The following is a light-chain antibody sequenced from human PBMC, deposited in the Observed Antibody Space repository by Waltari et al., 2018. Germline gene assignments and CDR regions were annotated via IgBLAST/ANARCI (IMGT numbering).Light chain of an antibody. V-gene: IGLV2-8*01. Sequence: QSALTQPPPASGSPGQSVTISRTGTSSDARGYNYVSWYQQHPGKAPKLMIYEVSKRPSGVPDRFSGSKSGNTASLTVSGLQAEDEADYYCSSYAGSNNPVVFGGGTKLTVL. CDR3: SSYAGSNNPVV. CDR1: SSDARGYNY. J-gene: IGLJ2*01. CDR2: EVS.